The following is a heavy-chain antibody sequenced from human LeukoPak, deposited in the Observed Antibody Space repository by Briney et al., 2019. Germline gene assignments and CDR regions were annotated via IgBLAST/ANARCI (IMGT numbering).Heavy chain of an antibody. V-gene: IGHV4-38-2*02. CDR1: GGSISSYY. J-gene: IGHJ4*02. D-gene: IGHD3-10*01. Sequence: SETLSLTCTVSGGSISSYYWSWIRQPPGKGLEWIGSIYHSGSTYYNPSLKSRVTISVDTSKNQFSLKLSSVTAADTAVYYCARVGDYYGSGSYYFFDYWGQGTLVTVSS. CDR3: ARVGDYYGSGSYYFFDY. CDR2: IYHSGST.